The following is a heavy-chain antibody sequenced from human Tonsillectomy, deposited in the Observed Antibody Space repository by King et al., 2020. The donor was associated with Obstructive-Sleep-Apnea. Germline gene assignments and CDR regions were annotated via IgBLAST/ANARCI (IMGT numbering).Heavy chain of an antibody. J-gene: IGHJ4*02. CDR3: ARGYCNGDSCYTPEFDY. CDR1: GFTFNIYA. D-gene: IGHD2-15*01. CDR2: ISYDGSNK. V-gene: IGHV3-30*04. Sequence: VQLVESGGGVVQPGRSLRLSCAASGFTFNIYAMHWVRQAPGKGLEWVAIISYDGSNKYYADSVEGRFTISRDNSKNTLYLQMNSLRAEDTAVYYCARGYCNGDSCYTPEFDYWGQGTLVTVSS.